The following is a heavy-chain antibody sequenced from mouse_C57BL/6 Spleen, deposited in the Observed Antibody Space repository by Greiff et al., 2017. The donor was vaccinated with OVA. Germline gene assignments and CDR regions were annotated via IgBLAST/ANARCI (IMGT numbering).Heavy chain of an antibody. CDR2: IYPGSGNT. J-gene: IGHJ3*01. CDR3: AREGDYSNYGFLFAY. D-gene: IGHD2-5*01. Sequence: LEESGPELVKPGASVKISCKASGYTFTDYYINWVKQRPGQGLEWIGWIYPGSGNTKYNEKFKGKATLTVDKSSSTAYMQLSSLTSEDSAVYCCAREGDYSNYGFLFAYWGQGTLVTVSA. CDR1: GYTFTDYY. V-gene: IGHV1-84*01.